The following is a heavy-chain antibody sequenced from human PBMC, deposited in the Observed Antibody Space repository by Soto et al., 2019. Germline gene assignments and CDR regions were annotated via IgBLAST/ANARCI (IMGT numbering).Heavy chain of an antibody. J-gene: IGHJ3*02. V-gene: IGHV5-10-1*01. CDR2: IDPSDSYT. D-gene: IGHD3-9*01. CDR1: GYSFTSYW. CDR3: ARHEGYFDWFDAFDI. Sequence: PGESLKISCKGSGYSFTSYWISWVRQMPGKGLEWMGRIDPSDSYTNYSPSFQGHVTISADKSISTAYLQWSSLKASDTAMYYCARHEGYFDWFDAFDIWGQGTMVTVSS.